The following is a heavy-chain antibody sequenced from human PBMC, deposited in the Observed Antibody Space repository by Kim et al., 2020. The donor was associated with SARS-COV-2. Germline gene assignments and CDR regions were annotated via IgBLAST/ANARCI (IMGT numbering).Heavy chain of an antibody. D-gene: IGHD3-10*01. CDR1: GFTFSTYA. V-gene: IGHV3-23*01. Sequence: GGSLRLSCAASGFTFSTYAMSWVRQAPGKGLEWVSGIGGSGGDICYADSVKGRFTISRDNSKNTLSLQMNSLRAEDTAVYFCAKSSGTYRHYAMGVWGQG. J-gene: IGHJ6*02. CDR2: IGGSGGDI. CDR3: AKSSGTYRHYAMGV.